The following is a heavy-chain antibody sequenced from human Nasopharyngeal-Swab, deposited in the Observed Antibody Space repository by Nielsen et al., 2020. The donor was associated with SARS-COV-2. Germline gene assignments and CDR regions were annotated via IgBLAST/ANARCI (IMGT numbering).Heavy chain of an antibody. V-gene: IGHV3-7*01. Sequence: GESLKISCAASGFTFSTYAMYWVRQPPAKGLEWVANIKHDGSDKNYVDSVRGRFTISRDNAKNLLFLQMNNLRAEDTALYYCTRDPYSTPPDYWGQGTLVTVSS. CDR2: IKHDGSDK. D-gene: IGHD6-13*01. J-gene: IGHJ4*02. CDR3: TRDPYSTPPDY. CDR1: GFTFSTYA.